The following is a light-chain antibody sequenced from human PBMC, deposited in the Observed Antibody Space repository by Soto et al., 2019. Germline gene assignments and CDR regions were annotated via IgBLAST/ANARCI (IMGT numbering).Light chain of an antibody. CDR1: SSNVGRNF. J-gene: IGLJ1*01. CDR2: SNT. Sequence: QSVLTQPPSASGTPGQRVTISCSGSSSNVGRNFVYWYQQLPGTAPKLLIYSNTQRPSGVPDRFSGSKSGTSASLAISGLRSEDEADYYCAAWDDSLSGYVFGTGTKLTVL. V-gene: IGLV1-47*02. CDR3: AAWDDSLSGYV.